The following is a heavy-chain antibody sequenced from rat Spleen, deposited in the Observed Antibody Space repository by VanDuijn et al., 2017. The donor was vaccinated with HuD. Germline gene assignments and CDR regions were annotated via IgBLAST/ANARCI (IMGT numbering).Heavy chain of an antibody. CDR2: ISTGATNT. D-gene: IGHD1-6*01. V-gene: IGHV5-27*01. CDR3: TTAGSSTDYYYAEGFDY. CDR1: GFTFSNYY. J-gene: IGHJ2*01. Sequence: EVQLVESGGGLVQPGWSLKLSCAASGFTFSNYYMAWVRQAPTKGLEWVAYISTGATNTYFRDSVKGRFTISRDNAKSTLYRQMDSLRSEDTATYYCTTAGSSTDYYYAEGFDYWGQGVMVTVSS.